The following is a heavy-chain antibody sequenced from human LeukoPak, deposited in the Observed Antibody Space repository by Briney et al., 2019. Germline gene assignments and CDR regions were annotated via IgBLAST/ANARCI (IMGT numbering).Heavy chain of an antibody. CDR1: GGTFSSYA. Sequence: ASVTVSCKASGGTFSSYAISWVRQAPGQGLEWMGGIIPVFGTANYAQKFQGRVTLTTDESTSTAYMELGSLRSEDTAVYYCARGGLDPIPQLWFRGKDNWFDPWGQGTLVTVSS. D-gene: IGHD5-18*01. V-gene: IGHV1-69*05. CDR2: IIPVFGTA. CDR3: ARGGLDPIPQLWFRGKDNWFDP. J-gene: IGHJ5*02.